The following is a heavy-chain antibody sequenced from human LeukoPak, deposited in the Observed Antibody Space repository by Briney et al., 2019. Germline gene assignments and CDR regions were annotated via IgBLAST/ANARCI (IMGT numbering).Heavy chain of an antibody. CDR3: ARGLWTQPGLVPFNY. CDR2: IHHFGRT. V-gene: IGHV4-59*01. CDR1: GDSIISYY. Sequence: SETLSLTCSVSGDSIISYYWNWLRQSPGKGLEWIGNIHHFGRTEYNSSLRSRVTMFLVSSKNQFSLKLTSVTPTDTAVYYCARGLWTQPGLVPFNYWGQGIVVTVSS. D-gene: IGHD5-18*01. J-gene: IGHJ4*02.